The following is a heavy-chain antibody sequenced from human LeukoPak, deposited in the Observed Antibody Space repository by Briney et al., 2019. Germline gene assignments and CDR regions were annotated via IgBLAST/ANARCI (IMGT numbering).Heavy chain of an antibody. CDR3: ARGPQWRGDYYYRDV. J-gene: IGHJ6*03. CDR1: GYSLTNFD. Sequence: ASVKVSCKASGYSLTNFDINWVRQATGQGLEWMGWMNPNSGNKGYAQKFQGRVTMTMNTSITTAYMELSSLRSEDTAVYYCARGPQWRGDYYYRDVWGRGTTVTVSS. D-gene: IGHD6-19*01. V-gene: IGHV1-8*01. CDR2: MNPNSGNK.